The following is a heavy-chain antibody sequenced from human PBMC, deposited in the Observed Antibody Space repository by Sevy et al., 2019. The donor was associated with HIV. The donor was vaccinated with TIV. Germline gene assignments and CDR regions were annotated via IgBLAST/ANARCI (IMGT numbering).Heavy chain of an antibody. CDR2: IYTSGST. V-gene: IGHV4-61*02. CDR3: AREISGWYGYYYYMDV. J-gene: IGHJ6*03. D-gene: IGHD6-19*01. CDR1: GGSISSGSYY. Sequence: QSQTLSLTCTVSGGSISSGSYYWSWIRQPAGKGLEWIGRIYTSGSTNYNPSLKSRVTISVDTSKNQFSLKLSSVTAADTAVYYCAREISGWYGYYYYMDVWGKGTTVTVSS.